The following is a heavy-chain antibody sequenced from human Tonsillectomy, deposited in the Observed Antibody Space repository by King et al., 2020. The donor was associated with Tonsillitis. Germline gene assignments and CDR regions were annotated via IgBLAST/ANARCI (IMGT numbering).Heavy chain of an antibody. CDR2: ISAYNGNT. J-gene: IGHJ4*02. V-gene: IGHV1-18*04. Sequence: VQLVESGAEVKKPGASVKVSCKASGYTFTSYGISWVRQAPGQGLEWMGWISAYNGNTNYAQKLQGRVTMTTDTSTSTAYMELRSLRSDDTAVYYCARGGLGYCSGGSCYCDYWGQGTQVTVSS. CDR3: ARGGLGYCSGGSCYCDY. D-gene: IGHD2-15*01. CDR1: GYTFTSYG.